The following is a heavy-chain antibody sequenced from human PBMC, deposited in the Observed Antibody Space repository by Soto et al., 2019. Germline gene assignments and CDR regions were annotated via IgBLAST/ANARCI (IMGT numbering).Heavy chain of an antibody. D-gene: IGHD3-9*01. J-gene: IGHJ4*02. CDR1: GGSFRGYY. CDR3: ARGDFTYYDILTGYYRSPIKWSLDF. V-gene: IGHV4-34*01. CDR2: INHSGST. Sequence: SETLSLTCAVYGGSFRGYYWSWIRQPPGKGLEWIGEINHSGSTNYNPSLKSRVTISVDTSKNQFSLKLSSVTAADTAVYYCARGDFTYYDILTGYYRSPIKWSLDFWGQGTLVTVSS.